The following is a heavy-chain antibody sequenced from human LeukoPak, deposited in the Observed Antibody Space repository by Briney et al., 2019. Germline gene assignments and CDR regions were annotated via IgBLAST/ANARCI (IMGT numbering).Heavy chain of an antibody. J-gene: IGHJ5*02. CDR3: ARGRGYRSGGSCYSRRPNWFDP. D-gene: IGHD2-15*01. CDR2: INHSGST. CDR1: GGSFSGYY. Sequence: SETLSLTCAVYGGSFSGYYWSWIRQPPGKGLEWIGEINHSGSTNYNPSLKSRVTISVDTSKNQFSLKLSSVTAADTAVYYCARGRGYRSGGSCYSRRPNWFDPWGQGTLVTVSS. V-gene: IGHV4-34*01.